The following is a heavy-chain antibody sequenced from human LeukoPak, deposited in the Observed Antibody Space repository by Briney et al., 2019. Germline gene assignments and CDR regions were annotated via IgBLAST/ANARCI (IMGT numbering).Heavy chain of an antibody. J-gene: IGHJ5*02. CDR1: GFTIGRYD. CDR3: TRGRCASCYGDSGLDP. V-gene: IGHV3-13*01. Sequence: GGSLKLSCGASGFTIGRYDLHWVRQVTGKGLKWASFLSTTGDTYYQDPMKGRFTISRDTVRNSVYLQMDSLRADDTAVYYCTRGRCASCYGDSGLDPWGQGTLVTVSS. D-gene: IGHD2-2*01. CDR2: LSTTGDT.